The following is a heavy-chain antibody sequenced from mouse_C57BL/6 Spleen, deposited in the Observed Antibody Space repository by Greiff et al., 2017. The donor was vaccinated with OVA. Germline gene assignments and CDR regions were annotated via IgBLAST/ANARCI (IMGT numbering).Heavy chain of an antibody. CDR2: ISSGSSTI. J-gene: IGHJ4*01. Sequence: EVQGVESGGGLVKPGGSLKLSCAASGFTFSDYGMHWVRQAPEKGLEWVAYISSGSSTIYYADTVKGRFTISRDNAKNTLFLQMTSLRSEDTAMYYCARQGITTVVEGYAMDYWGQGTSVTVSS. CDR1: GFTFSDYG. D-gene: IGHD1-1*01. V-gene: IGHV5-17*01. CDR3: ARQGITTVVEGYAMDY.